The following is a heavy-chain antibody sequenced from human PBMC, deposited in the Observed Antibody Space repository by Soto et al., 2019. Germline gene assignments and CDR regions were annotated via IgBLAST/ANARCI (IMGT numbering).Heavy chain of an antibody. V-gene: IGHV3-13*01. CDR1: GFTFSSHD. D-gene: IGHD3-10*01. CDR2: IDSAGDA. J-gene: IGHJ5*02. CDR3: TRGGIWGVSWNWFDT. Sequence: PGGSLRLSCAASGFTFSSHDMHWVRQVTGKGVEWVSGIDSAGDAKYPASVKGRFTISRENAKNSLYLQMNSLRAGDTAMYYCTRGGIWGVSWNWFDTWGQGT.